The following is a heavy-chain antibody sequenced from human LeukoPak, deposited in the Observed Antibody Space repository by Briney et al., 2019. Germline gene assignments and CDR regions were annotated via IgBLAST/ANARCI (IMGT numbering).Heavy chain of an antibody. D-gene: IGHD4-23*01. CDR2: ISYDGSNK. Sequence: PGRSLRLSCAASGFTFSSYGMHWVRQAPGKGLEWVAVISYDGSNKYYADSVKGRFTISRDNSKNTLYLQMNSLRVEDTAVYYCAKDRGLRWYDYYYYGMDVWGQGTTVTVSS. V-gene: IGHV3-30*18. CDR1: GFTFSSYG. J-gene: IGHJ6*02. CDR3: AKDRGLRWYDYYYYGMDV.